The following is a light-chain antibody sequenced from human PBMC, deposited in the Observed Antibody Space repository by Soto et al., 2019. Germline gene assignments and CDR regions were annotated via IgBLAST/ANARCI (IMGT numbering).Light chain of an antibody. CDR2: YDS. J-gene: IGLJ2*01. Sequence: SYELTQPPSVSVAPGETARITCGGNNLASYSVHWYQQKPGQAPVLVIYYDSDRPSGIPERFSGSNSGNTATLSITRVEAGDGADYYCQVLDDNSVQPRVVFGGGTKLTVL. CDR3: QVLDDNSVQPRVV. V-gene: IGLV3-21*04. CDR1: NLASYS.